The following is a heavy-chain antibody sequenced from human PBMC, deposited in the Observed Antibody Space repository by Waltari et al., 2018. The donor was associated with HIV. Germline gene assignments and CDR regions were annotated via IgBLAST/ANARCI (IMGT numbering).Heavy chain of an antibody. Sequence: EVQLVESGGGWVRPGGSLRLSCAAWGVTFSNAWMSWVRQAPGKGLEWFGRSKSKTDGGTTDYAAPVKGRFTISRDDSKNTLYLQMNSLTTEDTAVYYCTTGGEDWGQGTLVTVSS. CDR2: SKSKTDGGTT. CDR1: GVTFSNAW. J-gene: IGHJ4*02. D-gene: IGHD3-16*01. CDR3: TTGGED. V-gene: IGHV3-15*01.